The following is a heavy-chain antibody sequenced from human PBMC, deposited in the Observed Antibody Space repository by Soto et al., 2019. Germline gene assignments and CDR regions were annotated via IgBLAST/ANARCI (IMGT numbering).Heavy chain of an antibody. CDR2: IYYSGST. J-gene: IGHJ4*02. D-gene: IGHD2-21*02. V-gene: IGHV4-61*01. Sequence: SETLSLTCTVSGGSVSSGSYYWSWIRQPPGKGLEWIGYIYYSGSTNYNPSLKSRVTISVDTSKNQFSLKLSSVTAADTAVYYCAREGVLMPASYFDFWGQGTLVTVSS. CDR3: AREGVLMPASYFDF. CDR1: GGSVSSGSYY.